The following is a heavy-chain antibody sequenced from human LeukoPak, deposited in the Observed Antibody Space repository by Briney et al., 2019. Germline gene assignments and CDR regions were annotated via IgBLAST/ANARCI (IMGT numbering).Heavy chain of an antibody. CDR2: ISTGSSYT. CDR1: GFTFSDYY. J-gene: IGHJ2*01. V-gene: IGHV3-11*05. Sequence: GGSLRLSCAASGFTFSDYYMTWIRQAPGKGLEWLSYISTGSSYTNYADSVKGRFTISRDNAKNSLYLQLNSLRVEDTAVYYCTREDNWYFDLWGRGTLVTVSS. CDR3: TREDNWYFDL.